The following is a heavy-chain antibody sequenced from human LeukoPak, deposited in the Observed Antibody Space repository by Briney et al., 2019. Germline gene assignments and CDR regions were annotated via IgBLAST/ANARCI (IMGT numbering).Heavy chain of an antibody. D-gene: IGHD1-7*01. CDR1: GFNFDDYG. J-gene: IGHJ4*02. CDR2: ISSSSSYI. Sequence: GGSLRLSCAASGFNFDDYGMSWVRQAPGKGLEWVSSISSSSSYIYYADSVKGRFTISRDNAKNSLYLQMNSLRAEDTAVYYCARDGTGTTFGYWGQGTLVTVSS. CDR3: ARDGTGTTFGY. V-gene: IGHV3-21*01.